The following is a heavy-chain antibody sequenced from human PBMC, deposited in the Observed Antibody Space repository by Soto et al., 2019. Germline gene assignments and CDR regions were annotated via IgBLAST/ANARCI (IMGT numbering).Heavy chain of an antibody. CDR3: ARRALYYYYYGMDV. J-gene: IGHJ6*02. CDR2: IYYSGST. V-gene: IGHV4-39*01. CDR1: GGSISSSSYY. Sequence: LSLTCTVSGGSISSSSYYWGWIRQPPGKGLEWIGSIYYSGSTYYNPSLKSRVTISVDTSKNQFSLKLSSVTAADTAVYYCARRALYYYYYGMDVWGQGTTVTVSS.